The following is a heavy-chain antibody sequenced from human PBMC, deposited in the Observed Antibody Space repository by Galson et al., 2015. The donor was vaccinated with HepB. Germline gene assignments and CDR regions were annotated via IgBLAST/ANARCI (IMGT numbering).Heavy chain of an antibody. J-gene: IGHJ3*02. Sequence: SLRLSCAASGFTFDDYGMSWVRQAPGKGLEWVSGINWNGGSTGYAGSVKGRFTISRDNAKNSLYLQMNSLRAEDTALYYCARGYFDWLKANAFDIWGQGTMVTVSS. CDR1: GFTFDDYG. D-gene: IGHD3-9*01. V-gene: IGHV3-20*04. CDR2: INWNGGST. CDR3: ARGYFDWLKANAFDI.